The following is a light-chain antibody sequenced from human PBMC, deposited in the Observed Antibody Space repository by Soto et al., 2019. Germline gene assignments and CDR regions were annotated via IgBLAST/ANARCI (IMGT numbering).Light chain of an antibody. CDR2: AAS. V-gene: IGKV1-39*01. Sequence: DIQMTQSPSSLSASVGDRVTITCRASQNISNYLNWYQQKPGKVPKVLIYAASSLQSGVPSRFSGSGSGTDFTLTISSLQPEDFASYFCQHSFNTPLTFGGGTKVEI. CDR3: QHSFNTPLT. J-gene: IGKJ4*01. CDR1: QNISNY.